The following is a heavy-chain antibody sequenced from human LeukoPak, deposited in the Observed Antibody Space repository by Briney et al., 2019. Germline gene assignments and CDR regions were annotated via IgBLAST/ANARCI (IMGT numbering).Heavy chain of an antibody. Sequence: SETPSLTCTVSGGSISSFYWSWIRQPAGRGLEWIGRIYTSGSTNYNPSLKSRVTMSVDTSKNQFSLKLSSVTAADTAVYYCARDAYRDGSGIAFDIWGQGTMVTVSS. CDR3: ARDAYRDGSGIAFDI. V-gene: IGHV4-4*07. CDR1: GGSISSFY. J-gene: IGHJ3*02. D-gene: IGHD3-10*01. CDR2: IYTSGST.